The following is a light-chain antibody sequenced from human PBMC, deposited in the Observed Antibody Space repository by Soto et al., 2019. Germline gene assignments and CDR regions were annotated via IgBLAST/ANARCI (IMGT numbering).Light chain of an antibody. Sequence: QSVLTQPPSASGTPGQRVTVSCSGSSSNIARNTVNWYQQLPGTAPKLLIYRNDHRPSGVPDRFSASKSGTSASLAISGLQSEDEAEYYCASWDDSLNGHVFGTGTKLTVL. CDR1: SSNIARNT. CDR3: ASWDDSLNGHV. V-gene: IGLV1-44*01. J-gene: IGLJ1*01. CDR2: RND.